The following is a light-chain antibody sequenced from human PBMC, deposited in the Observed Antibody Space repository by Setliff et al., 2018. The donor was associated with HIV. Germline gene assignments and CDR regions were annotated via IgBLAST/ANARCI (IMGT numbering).Light chain of an antibody. CDR1: RSDVGGYNY. Sequence: QSVLTQPASVSGSPGQSITISCTGTRSDVGGYNYVSWYQQHPGKAPKLMIYHVNKRPSGFSHRFSGSKSGNTASLTISGLQAEDEADYYCSSYTTSTFDVVFGGGTKATVL. CDR2: HVN. CDR3: SSYTTSTFDVV. V-gene: IGLV2-14*01. J-gene: IGLJ2*01.